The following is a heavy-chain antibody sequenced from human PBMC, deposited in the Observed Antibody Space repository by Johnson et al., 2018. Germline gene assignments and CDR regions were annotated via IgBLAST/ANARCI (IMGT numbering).Heavy chain of an antibody. CDR2: ISWNSGSI. J-gene: IGHJ1*01. CDR3: AKGNYYDSSGYFQH. D-gene: IGHD3-22*01. V-gene: IGHV3-9*01. CDR1: GFTFDDYA. Sequence: VQLVQSGGGLVQPGRSLRLSCAASGFTFDDYAMHWVRQAPGKGLEWVSGISWNSGSIGYAASVKGRFTISRDNAKNSLYLQMNSLRAEDTALYYCAKGNYYDSSGYFQHWGQGTLVTVSS.